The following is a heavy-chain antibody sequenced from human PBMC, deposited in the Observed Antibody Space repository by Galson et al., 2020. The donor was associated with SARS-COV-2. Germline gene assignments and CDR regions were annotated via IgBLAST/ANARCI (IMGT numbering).Heavy chain of an antibody. V-gene: IGHV3-7*04. CDR3: ARDTSRVVHFTMIVVAAPDY. Sequence: GGSLRLSCAASGFTFSSYWMSWVRQAPGKGLEWVANIKQDGSEKYYVDSVKGRFTISRDNAKNSLYLQMNSLRAEDTAVYYCARDTSRVVHFTMIVVAAPDYWGQGTLVTVSS. J-gene: IGHJ4*02. CDR2: IKQDGSEK. CDR1: GFTFSSYW. D-gene: IGHD3-22*01.